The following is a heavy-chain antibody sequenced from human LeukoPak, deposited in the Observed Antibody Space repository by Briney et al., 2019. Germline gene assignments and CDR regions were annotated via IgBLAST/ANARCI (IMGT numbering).Heavy chain of an antibody. J-gene: IGHJ2*01. CDR2: ISSSGSTI. CDR3: TRPGAASGDRNYYDL. V-gene: IGHV3-11*04. CDR1: GFTFSDYY. Sequence: GGSLRLSCAASGFTFSDYYMSWIRQAPGKGLEWVSYISSSGSTIYYADSVKGRFTISRDNAKNLVYLQMNSLRVEDTTVYYCTRPGAASGDRNYYDLWGRGTLVTVSS. D-gene: IGHD6-13*01.